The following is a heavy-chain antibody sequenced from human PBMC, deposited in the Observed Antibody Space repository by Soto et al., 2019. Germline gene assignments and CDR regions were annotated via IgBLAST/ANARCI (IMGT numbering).Heavy chain of an antibody. CDR1: GGTFSGYA. J-gene: IGHJ6*02. CDR3: ASHSSGQLVGYYYYGMDV. CDR2: IIPIFGTA. Sequence: QVQLVQSGAEVKKPGSSVKVSCKASGGTFSGYAISWVRQAPGQGLEWMGGIIPIFGTADYAQKFQGRVTITADESTSTAYMKLSSLRSEDTAVYYCASHSSGQLVGYYYYGMDVWGQGTTVTVSS. D-gene: IGHD6-19*01. V-gene: IGHV1-69*12.